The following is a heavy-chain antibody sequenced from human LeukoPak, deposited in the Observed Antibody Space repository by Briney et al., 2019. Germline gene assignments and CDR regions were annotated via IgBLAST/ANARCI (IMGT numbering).Heavy chain of an antibody. V-gene: IGHV1-8*01. CDR1: GYTFTSYD. J-gene: IGHJ4*02. D-gene: IGHD1-20*01. Sequence: EASVKVSCKASGYTFTSYDINWVRQATGQGLEWMGWMNPNSGNTGYAQKFQGRVTMTRNTSISTAYMELSSLRAEDTAVYYCAKENNWNDGRFNYFDYWGQGTLVTVSS. CDR2: MNPNSGNT. CDR3: AKENNWNDGRFNYFDY.